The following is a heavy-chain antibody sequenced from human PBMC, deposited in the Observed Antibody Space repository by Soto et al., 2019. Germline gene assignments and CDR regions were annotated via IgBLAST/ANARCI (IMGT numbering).Heavy chain of an antibody. D-gene: IGHD2-21*02. CDR3: ASLYRQGSRTAILLRRAFDI. CDR1: GGSFSGYY. Sequence: PSETLSLTCAVYGGSFSGYYWSWIRQPPGKGLEWIGEINHSGSTNYNPSLKSRVTISVDTSKNQFSLKLSSVTAADTAVYYCASLYRQGSRTAILLRRAFDIWGQGTMVTVSS. J-gene: IGHJ3*02. V-gene: IGHV4-34*01. CDR2: INHSGST.